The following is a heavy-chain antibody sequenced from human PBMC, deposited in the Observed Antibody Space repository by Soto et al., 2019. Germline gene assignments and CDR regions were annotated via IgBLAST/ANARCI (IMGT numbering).Heavy chain of an antibody. CDR3: ARGGMAFDY. V-gene: IGHV3-74*01. Sequence: PGGSLRLSCAGSGFTFINYAMNWVRQAPGKGLEWVSRINSDGSSTSYADSVKGRFTISRDNAKNTLYLQMNSLRAEDTAVYYCARGGMAFDYWGQGTLVTVS. J-gene: IGHJ4*02. CDR1: GFTFINYA. CDR2: INSDGSST. D-gene: IGHD1-20*01.